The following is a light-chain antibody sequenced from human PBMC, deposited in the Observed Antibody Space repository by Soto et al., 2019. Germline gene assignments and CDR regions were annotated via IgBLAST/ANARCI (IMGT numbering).Light chain of an antibody. Sequence: EIVLTHSPDTLSVSLGERATLSCRASQSLRSSLAWYQQKPGQAPRLLFYGASNRATGVPARFTGSGSVTEFTLTISSLQSDDFAVYSCQQYDNWPTTFGGGTKVDI. CDR2: GAS. J-gene: IGKJ4*01. V-gene: IGKV3-15*01. CDR3: QQYDNWPTT. CDR1: QSLRSS.